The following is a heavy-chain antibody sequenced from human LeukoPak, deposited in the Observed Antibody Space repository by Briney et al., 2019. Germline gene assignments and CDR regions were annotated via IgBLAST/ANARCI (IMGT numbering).Heavy chain of an antibody. D-gene: IGHD4-23*01. CDR3: ARLVVTPAPFDY. CDR1: GGSISSYY. Sequence: SETLSLTCTVSGGSISSYYWSWIRQPPGKGLEWIGYIYYSGSTNYNPSLKSRVTISVATSKNQFSLKLSSVTAADTAVYYCARLVVTPAPFDYWGQGTLVTVSS. J-gene: IGHJ4*02. CDR2: IYYSGST. V-gene: IGHV4-59*01.